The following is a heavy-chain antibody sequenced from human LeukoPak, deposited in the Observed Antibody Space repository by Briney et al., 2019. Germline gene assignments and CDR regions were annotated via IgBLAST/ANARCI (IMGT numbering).Heavy chain of an antibody. CDR1: GFTVSSSY. CDR3: ARAVGPFDY. J-gene: IGHJ4*02. V-gene: IGHV3-53*01. Sequence: QTGGSLRLSCAASGFTVSSSYMSWVGQAPGKGLEWVSVIYSGGNTYYADSVKGRFTISRDNSKDTLYLQMNSLRVEDTAVYYCARAVGPFDYWGQGTLVTVSS. CDR2: IYSGGNT. D-gene: IGHD3-16*01.